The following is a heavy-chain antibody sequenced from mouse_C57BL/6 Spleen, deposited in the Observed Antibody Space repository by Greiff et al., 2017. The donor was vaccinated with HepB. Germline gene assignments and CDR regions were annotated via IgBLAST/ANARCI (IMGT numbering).Heavy chain of an antibody. CDR2: INPNNGGT. Sequence: VQLQQSGPELVKPGASVKISCKASGYTFTDYYMNWVKQSHGKSLEWIGDINPNNGGTSYNQKFKGKATLTVDKSSSTAYMELRSLTSEDSAVYYCARSPLRYAMDYWGQGTSVTVSS. J-gene: IGHJ4*01. CDR3: ARSPLRYAMDY. V-gene: IGHV1-26*01. CDR1: GYTFTDYY. D-gene: IGHD1-1*01.